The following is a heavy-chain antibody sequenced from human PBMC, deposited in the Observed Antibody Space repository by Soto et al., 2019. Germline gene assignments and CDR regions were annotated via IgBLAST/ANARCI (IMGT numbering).Heavy chain of an antibody. V-gene: IGHV3-23*01. Sequence: GGSLRLSCAASGFTFSSYAMSWVRQAPGKGLEWVSAISGSGGSTYYADSVKGRFTISRDNSKNTLYLQMNSLRAEDTAVYYCAKDGDYGDYGAYYYYYGMDVWGQGTTVTVSS. D-gene: IGHD4-17*01. CDR3: AKDGDYGDYGAYYYYYGMDV. CDR2: ISGSGGST. CDR1: GFTFSSYA. J-gene: IGHJ6*02.